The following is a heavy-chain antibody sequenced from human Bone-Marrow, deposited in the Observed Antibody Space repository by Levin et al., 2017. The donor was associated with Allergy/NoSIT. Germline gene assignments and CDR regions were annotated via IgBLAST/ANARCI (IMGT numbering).Heavy chain of an antibody. D-gene: IGHD2-2*01. CDR1: GYSFSSYW. J-gene: IGHJ3*02. CDR2: IYPGDSDT. CDR3: ARHSSTSFRGAFDI. Sequence: KVSCKGSGYSFSSYWIGWVRQMPGKGLEWMGIIYPGDSDTRYSPSFQGQVTISADKSISTAYLQWSSLKASDTAMYYCARHSSTSFRGAFDIWGRGTMVTVSS. V-gene: IGHV5-51*01.